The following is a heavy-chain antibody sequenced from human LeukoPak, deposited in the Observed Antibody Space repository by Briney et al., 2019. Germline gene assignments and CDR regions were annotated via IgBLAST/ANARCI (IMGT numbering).Heavy chain of an antibody. CDR3: ARVPYGGNSGGDY. CDR2: IYHSGST. CDR1: GYSISSGYY. V-gene: IGHV4-38-2*02. Sequence: KPSETLSLTCTVSGYSISSGYYWGWIRQPPGKGLEWIGSIYHSGSTYYNPSLKSRVTISVDTSKNQFSLKLSSVTAADTAVYYCARVPYGGNSGGDYWGQGTLVTVSS. D-gene: IGHD4-23*01. J-gene: IGHJ4*02.